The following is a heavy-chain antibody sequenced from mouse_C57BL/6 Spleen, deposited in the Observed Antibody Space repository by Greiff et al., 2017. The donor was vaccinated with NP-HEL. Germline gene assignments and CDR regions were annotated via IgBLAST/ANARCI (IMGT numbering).Heavy chain of an antibody. Sequence: VQGVESGAELVKPGASVKISCKASGYTFTSYWMHWVKQRPGQGLEWIGMIPPNSGSTNYNEKFKSKATLTVDKSSSTAYMQLSSLTSEDSAVYYCARDYGAWFAYWGQGTLVTVSA. J-gene: IGHJ3*01. D-gene: IGHD1-1*01. CDR3: ARDYGAWFAY. V-gene: IGHV1-64*01. CDR2: IPPNSGST. CDR1: GYTFTSYW.